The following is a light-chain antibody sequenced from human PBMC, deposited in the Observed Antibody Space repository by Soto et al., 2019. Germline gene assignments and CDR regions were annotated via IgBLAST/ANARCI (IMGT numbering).Light chain of an antibody. CDR3: QKYNDAPRT. CDR2: EAS. V-gene: IGKV1-27*01. CDR1: QDISNY. Sequence: QMTQSPSSLSASVGDRVTITCRASQDISNYLAWYQQKPGGAPKLLIYEASTFQSGVPSRFSGSGSGANFTLTISSLQPEDVAIYYCQKYNDAPRTFGQGTRVEMK. J-gene: IGKJ1*01.